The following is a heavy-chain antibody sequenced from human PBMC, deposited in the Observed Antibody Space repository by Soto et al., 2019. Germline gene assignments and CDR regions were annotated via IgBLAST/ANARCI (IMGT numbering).Heavy chain of an antibody. J-gene: IGHJ4*02. CDR1: GFNVMSYW. D-gene: IGHD3-10*01. CDR2: VKEDGSEL. Sequence: PGESLKISCAVSGFNVMSYWMSWVRQAPGKGLEWVASVKEDGSELYYLHSVRGRFSISRDSAGNALHLTMNYLSAEDTGVYFCARDIGSDYVNCGQGLPVTVYS. CDR3: ARDIGSDYVN. V-gene: IGHV3-7*01.